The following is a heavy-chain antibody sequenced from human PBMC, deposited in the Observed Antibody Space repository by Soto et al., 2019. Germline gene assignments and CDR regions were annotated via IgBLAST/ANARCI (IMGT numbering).Heavy chain of an antibody. CDR3: AREVNTYYGMDV. CDR2: ISYSGST. J-gene: IGHJ6*02. V-gene: IGHV4-30-4*01. CDR1: GASISSDDYY. Sequence: QVQLQESGPGLVKPSQTLSLTCSISGASISSDDYYWSWFRQPPGKGLEWIGYISYSGSTYYNPSLKRRITISVDTSKTQFPLILSSVTAADTAVFYCAREVNTYYGMDVWGQGTTVTVSS.